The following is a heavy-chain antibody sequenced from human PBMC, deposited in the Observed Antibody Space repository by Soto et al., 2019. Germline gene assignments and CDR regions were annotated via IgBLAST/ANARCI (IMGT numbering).Heavy chain of an antibody. J-gene: IGHJ5*02. CDR3: ATYDSSDYYSGSPIGWFDP. CDR2: IYYSGST. CDR1: GGSISSGGYY. V-gene: IGHV4-31*03. D-gene: IGHD3-22*01. Sequence: QVQLQESGPGLVKPSQTLSLTCTVSGGSISSGGYYWSWIRQHPGKGLEWIGYIYYSGSTYYNPSLKSRVTISVDTSKNQLSLKLSSVTAADTAVYYCATYDSSDYYSGSPIGWFDPWGQGTLVTVSS.